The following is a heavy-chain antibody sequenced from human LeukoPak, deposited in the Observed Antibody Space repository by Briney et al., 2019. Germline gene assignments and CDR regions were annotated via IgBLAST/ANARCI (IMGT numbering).Heavy chain of an antibody. Sequence: PSETLSLTCTVSGYSISSGHYWGWIRQPPGKGLEWIGSGSTYYNPSLKSRVTISVDTSKNQFSLKLSSVTAADTAVYFCASPRGDDSGGYHTWYFHHWGQGILVTVSS. CDR2: SGST. CDR1: GYSISSGHY. CDR3: ASPRGDDSGGYHTWYFHH. J-gene: IGHJ1*01. V-gene: IGHV4-38-2*02. D-gene: IGHD3-22*01.